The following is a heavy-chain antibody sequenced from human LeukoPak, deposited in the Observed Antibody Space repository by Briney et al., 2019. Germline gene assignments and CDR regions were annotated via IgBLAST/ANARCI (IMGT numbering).Heavy chain of an antibody. Sequence: PSETLSLTCTVSGGSISSHYWSWIRQPPGKGLEWIAYIYDSGSTNYNPSLKSRVTISVDTSKNQFSLKVSSVTAADTAVYYCARTVAGTLYLDYWGQGTLVTVSS. CDR2: IYDSGST. V-gene: IGHV4-59*11. CDR3: ARTVAGTLYLDY. CDR1: GGSISSHY. D-gene: IGHD6-19*01. J-gene: IGHJ4*02.